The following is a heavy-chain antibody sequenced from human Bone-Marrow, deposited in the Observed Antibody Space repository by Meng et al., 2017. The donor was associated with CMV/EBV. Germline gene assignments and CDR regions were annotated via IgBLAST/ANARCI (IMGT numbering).Heavy chain of an antibody. CDR3: ARGEWELQNWFDP. Sequence: LRLSCTVSGGSISSGGYYWSWIRQHPGKGLEWIGYIYYSGSTYYNPSLKSRVTISVDTSKNQFSLKLSSVTAADTAVYYCARGEWELQNWFDPWGQGTLVIVSS. D-gene: IGHD1-26*01. CDR2: IYYSGST. CDR1: GGSISSGGYY. J-gene: IGHJ5*02. V-gene: IGHV4-31*03.